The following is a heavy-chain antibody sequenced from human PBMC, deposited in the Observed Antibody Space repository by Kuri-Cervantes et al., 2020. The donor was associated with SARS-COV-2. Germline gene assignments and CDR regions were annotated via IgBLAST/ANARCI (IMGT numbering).Heavy chain of an antibody. CDR1: GGSFSDYY. D-gene: IGHD1-26*01. CDR3: ARVSHPTGANDY. Sequence: SETLSLTCAVYGGSFSDYYWSWVRQPPGKGLEWIGEINHSGNTNYDPSLKSRVTISVDTSKNQFSLKLSSVTAADTAVYYCARVSHPTGANDYWGQGTLVTVSS. V-gene: IGHV4-34*01. J-gene: IGHJ4*02. CDR2: INHSGNT.